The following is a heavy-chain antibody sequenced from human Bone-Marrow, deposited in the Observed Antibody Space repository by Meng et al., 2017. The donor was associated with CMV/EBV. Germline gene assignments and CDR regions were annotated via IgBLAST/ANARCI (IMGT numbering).Heavy chain of an antibody. CDR3: AKDPLRYCSSTSCYTILEDAFDI. D-gene: IGHD2-2*02. J-gene: IGHJ3*02. CDR2: MNPNSGNT. CDR1: GYTFTSYD. Sequence: ASVKVSWKASGYTFTSYDINWVRQATGQGLEWMGWMNPNSGNTGYAQKFQGRVTMTRNTSISTAYMELSSLRSEDSAVYYCAKDPLRYCSSTSCYTILEDAFDIWGQGTMVTVSS. V-gene: IGHV1-8*01.